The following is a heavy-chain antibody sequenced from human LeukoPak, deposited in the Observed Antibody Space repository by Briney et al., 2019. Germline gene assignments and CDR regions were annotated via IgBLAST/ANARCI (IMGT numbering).Heavy chain of an antibody. V-gene: IGHV1-69*15. CDR3: AREDYDILTGYYYFDY. CDR2: IIPIFGTA. D-gene: IGHD3-9*01. Sequence: GSSVKVSCKASGGTFSSYAISWVRQAPGQGLEWMGSIIPIFGTANYAQKFQGRVTITADESTSTAYMELSSLRSEDTAVYYCAREDYDILTGYYYFDYWGQGTLVTVSS. J-gene: IGHJ4*02. CDR1: GGTFSSYA.